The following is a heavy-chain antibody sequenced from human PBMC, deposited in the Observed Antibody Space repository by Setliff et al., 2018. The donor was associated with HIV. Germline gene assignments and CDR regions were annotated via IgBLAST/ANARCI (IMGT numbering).Heavy chain of an antibody. CDR1: GFKFSHYW. CDR2: IGRDGTVA. Sequence: GGSLRLSCEASGFKFSHYWMHWVRRGPGRGLEWVSRIGRDGTVANYADSVKGRFTISRDNARNTLFLQMNSLGVEDTALYYCGRDVHDAAADNWGRGTLVTVSS. D-gene: IGHD6-13*01. CDR3: GRDVHDAAADN. V-gene: IGHV3-74*01. J-gene: IGHJ4*02.